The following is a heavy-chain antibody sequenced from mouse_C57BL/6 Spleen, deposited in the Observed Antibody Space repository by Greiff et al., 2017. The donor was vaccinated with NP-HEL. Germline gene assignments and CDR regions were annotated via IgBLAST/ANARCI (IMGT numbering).Heavy chain of an antibody. CDR2: IDPSDSYT. CDR3: ARDLGLFDY. V-gene: IGHV1-69*01. Sequence: QVQLQQPGAELVMPGASVKLSCKASGYTFTSYWMHWVKQRPGQGLEWIGEIDPSDSYTNYNQKFKGKSTLTVDKSSSTAYMQLSSLTSEDSAVYYCARDLGLFDYWGQGTTLTVSS. D-gene: IGHD4-1*01. CDR1: GYTFTSYW. J-gene: IGHJ2*01.